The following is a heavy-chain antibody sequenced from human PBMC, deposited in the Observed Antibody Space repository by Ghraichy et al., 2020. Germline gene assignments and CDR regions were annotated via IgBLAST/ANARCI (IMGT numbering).Heavy chain of an antibody. CDR1: GGSIYSGGYY. V-gene: IGHV4-31*03. J-gene: IGHJ6*02. CDR2: IYYSGST. CDR3: ARAPPPESSSYGMDV. D-gene: IGHD2-15*01. Sequence: SETLSLTCTVSGGSIYSGGYYWSWIRQHPGKGLEWIGYIYYSGSTYYNPSLKSRVTISVDTSKNQFSLKLSSVTAADTAVYYCARAPPPESSSYGMDVWGQGTTVTVSS.